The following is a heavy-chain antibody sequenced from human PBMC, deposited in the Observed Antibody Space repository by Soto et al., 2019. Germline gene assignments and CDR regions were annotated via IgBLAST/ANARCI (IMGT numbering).Heavy chain of an antibody. J-gene: IGHJ4*02. CDR2: INHSGST. V-gene: IGHV4-34*01. Sequence: SETLSLTCAFYGGSFSGYYWTWIRQPPGTGLGWIGEINHSGSTNYNPSLKSRVTISVDTSKNQFSLKLTSVTAADTAVYYCARDKITGLFDYWGQGTLVTVSS. CDR1: GGSFSGYY. CDR3: ARDKITGLFDY. D-gene: IGHD2-8*02.